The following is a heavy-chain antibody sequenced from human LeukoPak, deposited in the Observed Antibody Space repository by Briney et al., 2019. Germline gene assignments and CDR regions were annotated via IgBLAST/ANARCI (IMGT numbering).Heavy chain of an antibody. CDR2: IYYSGST. D-gene: IGHD5-18*01. J-gene: IGHJ4*02. CDR1: GVSITSDHYY. V-gene: IGHV4-61*01. Sequence: PSETLSLTCTVSGVSITSDHYYWSWIRQPPGKGLEWIGYIYYSGSTNYNPSLKSRVTISVDTSKNQFSLKLSSVTAADTAVYYCARGRGYSYGAPEFDYWGQGTLVTVSS. CDR3: ARGRGYSYGAPEFDY.